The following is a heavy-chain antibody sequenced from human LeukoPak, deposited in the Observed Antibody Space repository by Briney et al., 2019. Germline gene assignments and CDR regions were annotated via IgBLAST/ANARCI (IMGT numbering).Heavy chain of an antibody. CDR3: AKAEWGPVAANFDY. D-gene: IGHD6-19*01. CDR1: GFTFSSYA. J-gene: IGHJ4*02. V-gene: IGHV3-23*01. Sequence: GGSLRLSCAASGFTFSSYAMSWVRQAPGKGLKWVSAISGSGGSTYYADSVKGRFTISRDNSKNTLYLQMNSLRAEDTAVYYCAKAEWGPVAANFDYWGQGTLVTVSS. CDR2: ISGSGGST.